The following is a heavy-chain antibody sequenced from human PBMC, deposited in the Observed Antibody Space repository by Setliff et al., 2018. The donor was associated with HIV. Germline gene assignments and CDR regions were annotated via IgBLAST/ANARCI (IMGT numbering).Heavy chain of an antibody. CDR1: GASILSSGGHF. D-gene: IGHD3-22*01. J-gene: IGHJ4*02. Sequence: SETLSLTCTVSGASILSSGGHFWGWIRQPPGRGLEWLATVYFLGNTYLNPSLKGRVAVSVDTSKNHFSLRVTSVTAADTAVYYCARAPANYHDSSGFYFGGDYYFDFWGQGTLVTVSS. CDR2: VYFLGNT. V-gene: IGHV4-39*02. CDR3: ARAPANYHDSSGFYFGGDYYFDF.